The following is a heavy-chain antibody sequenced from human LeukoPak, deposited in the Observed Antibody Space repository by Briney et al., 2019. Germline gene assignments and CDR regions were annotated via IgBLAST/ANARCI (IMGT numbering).Heavy chain of an antibody. CDR3: ARGYCSSTSCYVAFDI. Sequence: GGSLRLSCAASGFTFSSYDMHWVRQATGKGLEWVSAIGTAGDTYYPGSVRGRFTNSRENAKNSLYLQMNSLRAGDTAVYYCARGYCSSTSCYVAFDIWGQGTMVTVSS. CDR1: GFTFSSYD. V-gene: IGHV3-13*01. J-gene: IGHJ3*02. CDR2: IGTAGDT. D-gene: IGHD2-2*01.